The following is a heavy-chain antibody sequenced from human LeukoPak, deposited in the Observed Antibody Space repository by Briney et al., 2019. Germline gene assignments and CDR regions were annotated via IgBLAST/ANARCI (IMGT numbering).Heavy chain of an antibody. CDR3: ARGHYGSGIHQGAFDI. D-gene: IGHD3-10*01. CDR1: GFIFSTYS. CDR2: ISSSGSGR. J-gene: IGHJ3*02. V-gene: IGHV3-48*01. Sequence: GGSLRLSCAASGFIFSTYSMSWVRQAPGKRLEWISYISSSGSGRFYADSVKGRFTISRDNGKKSVSLQMNSLRAEDTAVYYCARGHYGSGIHQGAFDIWGQGTIVTVSS.